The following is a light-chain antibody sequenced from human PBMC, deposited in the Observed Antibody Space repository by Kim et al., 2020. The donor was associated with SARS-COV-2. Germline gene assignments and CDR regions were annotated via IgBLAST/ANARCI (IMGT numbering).Light chain of an antibody. CDR1: QSVLYSSNNKNY. V-gene: IGKV4-1*01. Sequence: DIVMTQSPDSLAVSLGERATINCKSSQSVLYSSNNKNYLAWYQQKPGQPPKLIIYWASTRESGVPDRFSGSGSGTDFTLTISSLQAEDVAVYYCQQYYSTLMYTFGQGTKLEI. CDR3: QQYYSTLMYT. CDR2: WAS. J-gene: IGKJ2*01.